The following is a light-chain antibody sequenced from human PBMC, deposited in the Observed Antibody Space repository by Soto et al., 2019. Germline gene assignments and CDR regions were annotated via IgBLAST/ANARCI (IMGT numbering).Light chain of an antibody. V-gene: IGKV3-15*01. CDR3: LQDYNYPWT. CDR1: QTVNNN. Sequence: VMTQAPATLSVSPGEGATLSCRASQTVNNNVAWYQLKDGQVPRLLIYGASTRATGIPARFSGSGSGTEFTLTISSLQSEDFATYYCLQDYNYPWTFGQGTKVDIK. CDR2: GAS. J-gene: IGKJ1*01.